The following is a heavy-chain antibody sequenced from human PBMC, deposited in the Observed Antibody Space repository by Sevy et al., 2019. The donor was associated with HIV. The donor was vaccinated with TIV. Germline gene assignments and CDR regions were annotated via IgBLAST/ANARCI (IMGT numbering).Heavy chain of an antibody. CDR3: ARVGLWRENAFDI. Sequence: WGSLRLSCAASGFTVSSNYMSWVRQAPGKGLEWVSVIYSGGSTYYADSVKGRFTISRDNSKNTLYLQMNSLRAEDTAMYYCARVGLWRENAFDIWGQGTMVTVSS. J-gene: IGHJ3*02. CDR1: GFTVSSNY. D-gene: IGHD3-16*01. V-gene: IGHV3-53*01. CDR2: IYSGGST.